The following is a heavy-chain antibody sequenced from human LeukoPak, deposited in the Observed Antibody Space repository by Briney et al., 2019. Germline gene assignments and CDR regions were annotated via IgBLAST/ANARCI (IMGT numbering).Heavy chain of an antibody. CDR3: ARVGYYGSGSYFHLDY. D-gene: IGHD3-10*01. V-gene: IGHV3-21*01. CDR1: GFTFSSYS. CDR2: ISSSSSYI. J-gene: IGHJ4*02. Sequence: PGGFLRLSCTASGFTFSSYSMNWVRQAPGKGLEWVSSISSSSSYIYYADSVKGRFTISRDNAKNSLYPQMNSLRAEDTAVYYCARVGYYGSGSYFHLDYWGQGTLVTVSS.